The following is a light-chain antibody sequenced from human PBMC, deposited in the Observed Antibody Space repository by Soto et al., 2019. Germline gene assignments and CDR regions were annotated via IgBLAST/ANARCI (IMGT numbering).Light chain of an antibody. CDR3: TSYTSISTYV. CDR1: SSDVGDYNY. CDR2: EVS. J-gene: IGLJ1*01. Sequence: QSALTQPASVSGSPGQSITISCTGTSSDVGDYNYVSWYQQHPGKAPKIMIFEVSNRPSGVSNRFSGSKSGNTASLTISGLQAEDEADYFCTSYTSISTYVFGTGTKVTVL. V-gene: IGLV2-14*01.